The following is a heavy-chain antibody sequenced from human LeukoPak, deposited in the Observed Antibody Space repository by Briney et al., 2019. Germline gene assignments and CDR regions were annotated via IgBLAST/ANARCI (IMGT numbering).Heavy chain of an antibody. Sequence: SEALSLTCTVSGGSISSSSYYWGWIRQPPGKGLEWIGSIYYSGSTYYNPSLKSRVTISVDTSKNQFSLKLSSVTAADTAVYYCARDHSSGWYDAFDIWGQGTMVTVSS. CDR2: IYYSGST. D-gene: IGHD6-19*01. J-gene: IGHJ3*02. CDR1: GGSISSSSYY. V-gene: IGHV4-39*07. CDR3: ARDHSSGWYDAFDI.